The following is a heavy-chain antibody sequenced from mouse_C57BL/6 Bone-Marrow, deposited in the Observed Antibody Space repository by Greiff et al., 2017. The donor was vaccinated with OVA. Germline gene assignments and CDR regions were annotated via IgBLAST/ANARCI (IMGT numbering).Heavy chain of an antibody. CDR3: ARSSSYHYGSKGYFDY. D-gene: IGHD1-1*01. Sequence: QVQLQQPGAELVKPGASVKLSCKASGYTFTSYWMQWVKQRPGQGLEWIGEIDPSDSYTNYNQKFKGKATLTVDTSSSTAYMQLSSLTSEDSAVYYCARSSSYHYGSKGYFDYWGQGTTLTVSS. J-gene: IGHJ2*01. V-gene: IGHV1-50*01. CDR2: IDPSDSYT. CDR1: GYTFTSYW.